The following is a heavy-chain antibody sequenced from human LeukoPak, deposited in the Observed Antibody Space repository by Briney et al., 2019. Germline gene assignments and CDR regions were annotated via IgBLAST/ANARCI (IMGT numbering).Heavy chain of an antibody. Sequence: ASVKVSCKASGYTFTSYGISWVRQAPGQGLRWMGWISAYNGNTNYAQKLQGRVTMTTDTSTSTAYMELRSLRSDDTAVYYCARGEDIVVVPAAIPGNYWGQGTLVTVSS. J-gene: IGHJ4*02. V-gene: IGHV1-18*01. CDR1: GYTFTSYG. CDR3: ARGEDIVVVPAAIPGNY. CDR2: ISAYNGNT. D-gene: IGHD2-2*02.